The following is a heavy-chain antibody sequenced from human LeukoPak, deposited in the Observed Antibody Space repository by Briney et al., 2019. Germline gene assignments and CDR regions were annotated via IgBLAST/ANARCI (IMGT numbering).Heavy chain of an antibody. V-gene: IGHV1-3*01. D-gene: IGHD7-27*01. CDR1: GYTFTSYA. CDR3: ARGSSPRLGAFDI. Sequence: ASVKVSSKASGYTFTSYAMHWVRQAPGQRLEWMGWINAGNGNTKYSQKFQGRVTITRDTSASTAYMELSSLRSEDTAVYYCARGSSPRLGAFDIWGQGTMVTVLS. CDR2: INAGNGNT. J-gene: IGHJ3*02.